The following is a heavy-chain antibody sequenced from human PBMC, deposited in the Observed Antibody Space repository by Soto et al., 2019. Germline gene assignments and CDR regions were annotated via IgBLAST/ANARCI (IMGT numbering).Heavy chain of an antibody. CDR1: GFTVSSNY. V-gene: IGHV3-53*02. CDR2: IYSGGST. D-gene: IGHD3-3*01. CDR3: AGSRLPIFGVVPKSYYFDY. J-gene: IGHJ4*02. Sequence: EVQLVETGGGLIQPGGSLRLSCAASGFTVSSNYMSWVRQAPGKGLEWVSVIYSGGSTYYADSVKGRFTISRDNSKNTLYLQMNSLRAEDTAVYYCAGSRLPIFGVVPKSYYFDYWGQGTLVTVSS.